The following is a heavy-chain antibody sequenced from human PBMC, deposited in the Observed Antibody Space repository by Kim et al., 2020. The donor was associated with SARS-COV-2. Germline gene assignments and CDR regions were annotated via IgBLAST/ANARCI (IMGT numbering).Heavy chain of an antibody. CDR1: GFTFTTYA. J-gene: IGHJ6*02. D-gene: IGHD3-10*01. V-gene: IGHV3-30*04. CDR2: ISFDGSKK. CDR3: ARGGGVISFYYALDV. Sequence: GGSLRLSCAASGFTFTTYALHWVRQAPGKGLEWVAVISFDGSKKFYADSVKGRLTLSRDNSKNTMDLQMNSLRAEDTGVYYCARGGGVISFYYALDVWGQGTTVTVSS.